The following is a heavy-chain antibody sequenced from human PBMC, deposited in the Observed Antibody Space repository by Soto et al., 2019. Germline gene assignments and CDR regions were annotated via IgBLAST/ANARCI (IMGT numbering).Heavy chain of an antibody. D-gene: IGHD3-9*01. CDR3: ASGRGYDILTGYYPYFDY. Sequence: GGSLRLSCAASGFTFDDYAIHWVRQAPGKGLEWVSGISWNSGSIGYADSVKGRFTISRDNAKKSLYLQMNSLRAEDTALYYCASGRGYDILTGYYPYFDYWGQGTLVTVSS. CDR1: GFTFDDYA. J-gene: IGHJ4*02. V-gene: IGHV3-9*01. CDR2: ISWNSGSI.